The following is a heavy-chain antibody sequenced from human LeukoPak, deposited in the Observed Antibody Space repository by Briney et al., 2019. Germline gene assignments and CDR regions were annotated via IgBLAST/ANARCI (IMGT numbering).Heavy chain of an antibody. Sequence: GGSLRLSCAGSGFSFSSYGMHWVRQAPGKGLEWMAFIRSDGSNKYYADSVKGRFTISRDNSKNTLYLQMNSLRAEDTAVYYCARGFFGEPPDYWGQGTLVTVSS. CDR1: GFSFSSYG. CDR2: IRSDGSNK. CDR3: ARGFFGEPPDY. J-gene: IGHJ4*02. D-gene: IGHD3-10*01. V-gene: IGHV3-30*02.